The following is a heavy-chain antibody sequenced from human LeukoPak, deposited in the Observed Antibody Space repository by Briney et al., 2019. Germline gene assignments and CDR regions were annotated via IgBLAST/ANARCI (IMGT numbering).Heavy chain of an antibody. CDR1: GYSFTSYW. Sequence: GESLKFSCKGSGYSFTSYWIGWVRQMPGKGLEWMGIIYPGDSDTRYSPSFQGQVTISADKSISTAYLQWSSLKASDTAMYYCARQMVRGVCVMDVWGKGTTVTVSS. J-gene: IGHJ6*04. V-gene: IGHV5-51*01. D-gene: IGHD3-10*01. CDR2: IYPGDSDT. CDR3: ARQMVRGVCVMDV.